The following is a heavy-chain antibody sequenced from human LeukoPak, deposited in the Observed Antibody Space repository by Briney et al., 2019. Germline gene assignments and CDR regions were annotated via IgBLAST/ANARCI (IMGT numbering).Heavy chain of an antibody. CDR1: GYTFTSYD. Sequence: ASVKVSCKASGYTFTSYDINWVRQATGQGLEWMGWMNPNSGNTGYAQKFQGRVTMTRNTSISTAYMELSSLGSEDTAVYYCTRVLETGSGSYYYYWGQGTLVTVSS. D-gene: IGHD1-26*01. J-gene: IGHJ4*02. CDR3: TRVLETGSGSYYYY. V-gene: IGHV1-8*01. CDR2: MNPNSGNT.